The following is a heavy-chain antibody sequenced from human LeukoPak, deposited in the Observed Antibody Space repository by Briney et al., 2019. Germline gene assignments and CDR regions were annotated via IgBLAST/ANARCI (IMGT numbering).Heavy chain of an antibody. V-gene: IGHV1-2*02. CDR3: ARVQYQLLFGWFDP. J-gene: IGHJ5*02. CDR2: INPNSGGT. D-gene: IGHD2-2*01. Sequence: ASVKVSCKASGYTFTGYYMHWVRQDPGQGLEGMGWINPNSGGTNYAQQFQGRVTMTRDTSISTAYMELSRLRSDDTAVYYCARVQYQLLFGWFDPWGQGTLATVSS. CDR1: GYTFTGYY.